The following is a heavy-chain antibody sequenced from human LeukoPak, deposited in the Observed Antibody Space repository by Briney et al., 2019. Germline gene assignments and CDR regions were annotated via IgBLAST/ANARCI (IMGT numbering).Heavy chain of an antibody. Sequence: SETLSLTCAVYGGSFSGYYWSWNRQPPGKGLEWIGEINHSGSTNYNPPPKSRITITVATFKNQYSLMLSPVTAADTAVYYCARGLPDSSGYFHNWFDPWGQGTLVTVSS. CDR1: GGSFSGYY. J-gene: IGHJ5*02. CDR3: ARGLPDSSGYFHNWFDP. CDR2: INHSGST. V-gene: IGHV4-34*01. D-gene: IGHD3-22*01.